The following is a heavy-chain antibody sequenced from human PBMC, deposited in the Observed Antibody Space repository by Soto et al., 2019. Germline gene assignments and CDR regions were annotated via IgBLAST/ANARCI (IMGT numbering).Heavy chain of an antibody. CDR2: ISSSGSTI. Sequence: GGSLRLSCAASGFTFSDYYMSWIRQAPGKGLEWVSYISSSGSTIYYADSVKGRFTISRDNAKNSLYLQMNSLRAEDTAVYYCARDGRYFDWLLIPGAFDIWGQGTMVTVSS. CDR1: GFTFSDYY. D-gene: IGHD3-9*01. V-gene: IGHV3-11*01. CDR3: ARDGRYFDWLLIPGAFDI. J-gene: IGHJ3*02.